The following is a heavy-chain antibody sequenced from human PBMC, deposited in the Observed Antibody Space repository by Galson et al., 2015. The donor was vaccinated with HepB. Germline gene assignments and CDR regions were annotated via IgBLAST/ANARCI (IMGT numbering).Heavy chain of an antibody. D-gene: IGHD3-16*01. CDR2: IYYSGST. CDR1: GGSLYSSNYY. J-gene: IGHJ5*02. CDR3: ARHFFPRGTRRLREYTDADAGSPFDP. V-gene: IGHV4-39*01. Sequence: VSGGSLYSSNYYWAWIRQPPGKGLEWIGSIYYSGSTFYNASLESRITISVDTSKNQFSLKMTSVTAADTALYFCARHFFPRGTRRLREYTDADAGSPFDPWGQGTLVTVSS.